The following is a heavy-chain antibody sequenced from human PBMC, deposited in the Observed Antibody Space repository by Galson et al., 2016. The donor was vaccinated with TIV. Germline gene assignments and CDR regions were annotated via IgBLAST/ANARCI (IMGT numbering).Heavy chain of an antibody. Sequence: ETLSLTCNVSGDSISSSYWSWIRQPPGKGLEWFGFISSSGFSNYNPTLKSRVTMSVDASKKQISLRLSSVTAADTAVYFCANDYGAGYFDHWGQGAVVTVSS. D-gene: IGHD4-17*01. CDR2: ISSSGFS. CDR1: GDSISSSY. CDR3: ANDYGAGYFDH. J-gene: IGHJ4*02. V-gene: IGHV4-4*08.